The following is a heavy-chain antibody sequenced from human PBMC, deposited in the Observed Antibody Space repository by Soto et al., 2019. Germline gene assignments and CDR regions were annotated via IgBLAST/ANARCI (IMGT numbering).Heavy chain of an antibody. CDR3: ARNVSVSGYEYYFDQ. J-gene: IGHJ4*02. CDR2: IDYSGST. Sequence: QLQLQESGPGLVKPSETLSLPCTVSGGSISSSSYYWGWIRQPPGKGLEWFGSIDYSGSTYYNPAPQSPVAISVDTSKDQFSLRLTSVTAADTAVYYCARNVSVSGYEYYFDQWGQGTLVTVYS. V-gene: IGHV4-39*01. D-gene: IGHD5-12*01. CDR1: GGSISSSSYY.